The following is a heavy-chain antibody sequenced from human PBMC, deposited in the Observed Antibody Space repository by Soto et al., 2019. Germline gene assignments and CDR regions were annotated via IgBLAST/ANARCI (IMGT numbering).Heavy chain of an antibody. Sequence: GASVKVSCKVSGYTLTELSMHWVRQAPGKGLEWMGGFDPEDGETIYAQKFQGRVTMTEDTSTDTAYMELSSLRSEDTAVHYCATFYSGSYYSDAFDIWGQGTMVTV. CDR1: GYTLTELS. CDR3: ATFYSGSYYSDAFDI. V-gene: IGHV1-24*01. D-gene: IGHD1-26*01. J-gene: IGHJ3*02. CDR2: FDPEDGET.